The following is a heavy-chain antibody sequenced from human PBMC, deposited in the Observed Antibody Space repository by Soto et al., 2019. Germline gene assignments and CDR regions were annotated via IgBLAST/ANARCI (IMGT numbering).Heavy chain of an antibody. Sequence: GGSLRLSCAASGFTFSNAWMSWVRQAPGKGLEWVGRIKSKTDGGTTDYAAPVKGRFTISRDDSKNTLYLQMNSLKTEDTAVYYCTTAVWSGYDAFDYWGQGTLVTVSS. V-gene: IGHV3-15*01. J-gene: IGHJ4*02. D-gene: IGHD5-12*01. CDR1: GFTFSNAW. CDR2: IKSKTDGGTT. CDR3: TTAVWSGYDAFDY.